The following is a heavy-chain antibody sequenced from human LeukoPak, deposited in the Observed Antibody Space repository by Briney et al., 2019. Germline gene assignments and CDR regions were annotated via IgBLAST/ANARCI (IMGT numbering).Heavy chain of an antibody. D-gene: IGHD1-1*01. CDR3: ATNEFDP. V-gene: IGHV3-23*01. CDR2: ISGSGGST. CDR1: GFTFRSYG. J-gene: IGHJ5*02. Sequence: PGRSLRLSCTASGFTFRSYGMHWVRQAPGKGLEWVSAISGSGGSTYYADSVKGRFTISRDNSKNTLYLQMNSLRAEDTAVYYCATNEFDPWGQGTLVTVSS.